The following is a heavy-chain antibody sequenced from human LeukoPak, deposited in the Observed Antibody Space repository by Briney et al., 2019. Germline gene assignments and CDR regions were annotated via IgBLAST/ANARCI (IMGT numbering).Heavy chain of an antibody. CDR3: ASRTADAVNI. CDR1: VGNFSRYA. Sequence: ASVKVSSKASVGNFSRYAISRLRQAPGQGLEWMGRIIPILGIANYAQKFQGRVTITADKSTSTAYMELSSLRSEDTAVYYCASRTADAVNIWGQGTMVTVSS. V-gene: IGHV1-69*04. CDR2: IIPILGIA. J-gene: IGHJ3*02.